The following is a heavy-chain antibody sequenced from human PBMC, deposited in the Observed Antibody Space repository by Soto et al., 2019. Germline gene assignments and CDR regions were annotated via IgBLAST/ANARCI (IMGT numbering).Heavy chain of an antibody. V-gene: IGHV3-21*01. CDR3: ARGIASSFYYSDY. CDR1: GFSLSPHA. CDR2: ISNFNNYI. D-gene: IGHD2-2*01. J-gene: IGHJ4*02. Sequence: GGSLRLSCAASGFSLSPHAMNWVRQAPGKGLEWVSSISNFNNYIFYAESVKGRFTISRDNAKNSVYLQMNSLRDEDTAVYYCARGIASSFYYSDYWGQGTQVTVSS.